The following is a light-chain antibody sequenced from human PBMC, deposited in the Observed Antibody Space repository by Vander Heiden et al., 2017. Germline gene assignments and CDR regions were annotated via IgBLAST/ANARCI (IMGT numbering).Light chain of an antibody. CDR3: QQYGSSPCT. J-gene: IGKJ1*01. V-gene: IGKV3-20*01. CDR2: GAS. Sequence: GDRASISCRASQSVSSSYLAWYQQKPGEAPRLLIYGASSRATGIPDWFSGSGSGTDFTLTISRLEPDDFAVYYCQQYGSSPCTFGQGPKVEIK. CDR1: QSVSSSY.